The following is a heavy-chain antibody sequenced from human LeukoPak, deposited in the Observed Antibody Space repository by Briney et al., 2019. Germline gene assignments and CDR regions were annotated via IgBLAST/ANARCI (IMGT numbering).Heavy chain of an antibody. CDR2: IYTGGST. Sequence: SETLSVTCTVSGGSISSGSYYWSWIRQPAGKGLEWIGRIYTGGSTNYNPSLKNRVAISVDTSNNRFSLKLSSVTAADTAIYYCARSTRSWFDPWGQGTLVTVSS. CDR1: GGSISSGSYY. CDR3: ARSTRSWFDP. D-gene: IGHD3-10*01. V-gene: IGHV4-61*02. J-gene: IGHJ5*02.